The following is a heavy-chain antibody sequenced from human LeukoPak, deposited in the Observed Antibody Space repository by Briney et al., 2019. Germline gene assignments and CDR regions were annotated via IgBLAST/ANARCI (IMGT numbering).Heavy chain of an antibody. V-gene: IGHV3-49*04. D-gene: IGHD6-19*01. CDR1: GFTFGDFA. Sequence: GGSLRPSCTASGFTFGDFAMSWVCQAPGKGLEWVGFIRSKAYGGTTENAASVKGRFTISRDDSKIIAYLQMNSLKTEDTAVYYFTREGVADNAFDIWGQGTMVTVSS. CDR2: IRSKAYGGTT. J-gene: IGHJ3*02. CDR3: TREGVADNAFDI.